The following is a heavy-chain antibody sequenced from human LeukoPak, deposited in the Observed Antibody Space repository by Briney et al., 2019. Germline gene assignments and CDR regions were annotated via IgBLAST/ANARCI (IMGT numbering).Heavy chain of an antibody. Sequence: SETLSLTCTVSGGSISGYYWSWIRRPPGKGLEWIGYIYYSGITKYNPSLRSGVTMSVDRSKNQFSLKLSSVTAADTAVYYCARVVAGTGTYYFDYWGQGTLVTVSS. CDR1: GGSISGYY. J-gene: IGHJ4*02. CDR2: IYYSGIT. V-gene: IGHV4-59*12. D-gene: IGHD6-19*01. CDR3: ARVVAGTGTYYFDY.